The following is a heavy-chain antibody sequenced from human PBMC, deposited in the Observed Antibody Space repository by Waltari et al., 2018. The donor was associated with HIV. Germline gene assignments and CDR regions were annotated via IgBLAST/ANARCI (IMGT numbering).Heavy chain of an antibody. Sequence: QVQLVQSGAEVQQPGSSVTLSCKASGATFSSYPTSWERHAPGQGLEWMGGIIPIVGTANYAQKFQGRVTITADESTSTAYMELSSLRSEDTAVYYCASGPGRYDSSGTDYWGQGTLVTVSS. CDR1: GATFSSYP. D-gene: IGHD3-22*01. CDR2: IIPIVGTA. J-gene: IGHJ4*02. V-gene: IGHV1-69*01. CDR3: ASGPGRYDSSGTDY.